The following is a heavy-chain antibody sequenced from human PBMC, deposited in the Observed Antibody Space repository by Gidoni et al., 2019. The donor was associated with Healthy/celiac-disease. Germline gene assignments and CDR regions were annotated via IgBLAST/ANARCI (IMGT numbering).Heavy chain of an antibody. CDR1: GYSFTSYW. V-gene: IGHV5-51*01. J-gene: IGHJ6*02. CDR2: IYPGNSNT. Sequence: EVQLVQSGAEGKKTGASLKFSCTVPGYSFTSYWIGWVRQMPGNGLEWMGIIYPGNSNTRYSPSFQGQVTISADKSISTAYLQWSSLKASDTAMYYCARHPSTGTDYYYGMDVWGQGTTVTVSS. D-gene: IGHD1-1*01. CDR3: ARHPSTGTDYYYGMDV.